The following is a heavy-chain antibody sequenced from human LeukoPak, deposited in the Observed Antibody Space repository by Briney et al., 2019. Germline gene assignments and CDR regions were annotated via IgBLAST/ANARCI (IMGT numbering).Heavy chain of an antibody. CDR1: GFTLSNYA. CDR3: AKPARTDYADY. Sequence: GRCLRLSCAASGFTLSNYAMNWVRHAPGKGLEWVSSINGSGDKTYYADSVKGRFTISRDNSKNTLYLQMNSLRAEDTAVYYCAKPARTDYADYWGQGTLVTVSS. CDR2: INGSGDKT. V-gene: IGHV3-23*01. J-gene: IGHJ4*02. D-gene: IGHD1-14*01.